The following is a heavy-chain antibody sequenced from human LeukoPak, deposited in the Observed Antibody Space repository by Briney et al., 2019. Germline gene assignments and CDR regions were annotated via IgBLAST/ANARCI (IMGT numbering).Heavy chain of an antibody. J-gene: IGHJ4*02. CDR3: GYTNNFYH. Sequence: TGESLRLSCVASGLTFSGQWLNWVRQAPGQGLEWVANIKHDGREKYYVDSVKGRFTISRDDGQNSLSLHMNSVRAEDTAIYYCGYTNNFYHWGQGALAVVSA. CDR2: IKHDGREK. CDR1: GLTFSGQW. D-gene: IGHD3-16*02. V-gene: IGHV3-7*01.